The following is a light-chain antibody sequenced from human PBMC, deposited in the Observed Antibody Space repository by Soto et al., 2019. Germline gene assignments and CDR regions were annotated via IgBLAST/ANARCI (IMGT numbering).Light chain of an antibody. CDR3: QKYGSSPWT. CDR2: GAS. Sequence: EIVLTQSPDTLSLSPGERATLSCRASQSVSSNYLAWYQQKPGQAPRPLIYGASSRAPGIPDRCSGSGGGTDFTLTISRLEPEDFAVYYCQKYGSSPWTFGQGTKVDIK. V-gene: IGKV3-20*01. CDR1: QSVSSNY. J-gene: IGKJ1*01.